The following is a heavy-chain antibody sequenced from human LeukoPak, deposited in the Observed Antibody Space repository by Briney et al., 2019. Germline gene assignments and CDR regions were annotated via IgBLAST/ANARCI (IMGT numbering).Heavy chain of an antibody. D-gene: IGHD6-13*01. CDR2: INPNSGGT. CDR1: GGTFSSYA. J-gene: IGHJ5*02. CDR3: ARGPGIAAAGSSNWFDP. V-gene: IGHV1-2*04. Sequence: GASVKVSCKASGGTFSSYAISWVRQAPGQGLEWMGWINPNSGGTNYAQKFQGWVTMTRDTSISTAYMELSRLRSDDTAVYYCARGPGIAAAGSSNWFDPWGQGTLVTVSS.